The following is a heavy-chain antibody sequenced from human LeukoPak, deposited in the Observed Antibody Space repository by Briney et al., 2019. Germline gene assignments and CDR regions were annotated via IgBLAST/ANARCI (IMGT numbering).Heavy chain of an antibody. CDR3: ARERSYYYDSSGYYIDY. J-gene: IGHJ4*02. D-gene: IGHD3-22*01. CDR1: GFTVSSNY. CDR2: IYSGGST. V-gene: IGHV3-66*01. Sequence: GGSLRLSCAASGFTVSSNYMSWVRQAPGKGLEWVSVIYSGGSTYYADSVKGRFTISRDNSKNTLYLQMNSLRAEDTAVYYCARERSYYYDSSGYYIDYWGQGTLVTVSS.